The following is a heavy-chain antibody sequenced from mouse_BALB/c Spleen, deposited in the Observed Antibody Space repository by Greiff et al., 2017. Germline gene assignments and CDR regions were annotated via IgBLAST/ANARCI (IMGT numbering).Heavy chain of an antibody. CDR3: ASSTVVAPHYSMDY. Sequence: VMLVESGAELARPGASVKMSCKASGYTFTSYTMHWVKQRPGQGLEWIGYINPSSGYTNYNQKFKDKATLTADKSSSTAYMQLSSLTSEDSAVYYCASSTVVAPHYSMDYWGQGTSVTVSS. D-gene: IGHD1-1*01. J-gene: IGHJ4*01. CDR2: INPSSGYT. CDR1: GYTFTSYT. V-gene: IGHV1-4*01.